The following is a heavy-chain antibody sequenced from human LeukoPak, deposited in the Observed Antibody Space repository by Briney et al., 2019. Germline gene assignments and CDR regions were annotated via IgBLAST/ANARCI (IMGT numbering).Heavy chain of an antibody. CDR2: IHYSGSS. CDR3: ARGAAATY. Sequence: SETLSLTCAVSGGSISTYYWSWIRQPPGKGLEWIGYIHYSGSSNYNPSLKSRVTISLDTSKNQFSLKLSSVTAADTAVYYCARGAAATYWGQGTLVTVSS. CDR1: GGSISTYY. J-gene: IGHJ4*02. D-gene: IGHD6-13*01. V-gene: IGHV4-59*01.